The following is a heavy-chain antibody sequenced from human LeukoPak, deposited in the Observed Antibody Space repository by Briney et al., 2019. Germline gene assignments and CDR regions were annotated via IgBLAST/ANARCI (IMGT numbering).Heavy chain of an antibody. CDR3: ARVKFRGYFDY. Sequence: GGSLRLSCAASGFTFSSYAMNRVRQAPGKGLEWVSLIYSGGSTSYADSVKGRFTISRHNSKNTLSLQMNSLRAEDTAVYYCARVKFRGYFDYWGQGTLVTVSS. D-gene: IGHD3-10*01. J-gene: IGHJ4*02. CDR2: IYSGGST. CDR1: GFTFSSYA. V-gene: IGHV3-53*04.